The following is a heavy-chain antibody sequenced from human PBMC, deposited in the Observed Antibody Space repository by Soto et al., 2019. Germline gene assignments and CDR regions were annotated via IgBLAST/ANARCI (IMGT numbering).Heavy chain of an antibody. CDR1: GFTFSLYA. Sequence: GGSLRLSCAASGFTFSLYALNWVRQAPGKGLEWVSGVSSSGGTTDYADSVKGRFTISRDNSKNTLYLQMNSLRAEDTAVYYCAKGSAYYHDISGYRYYFDYWGQGTLVTVSS. D-gene: IGHD3-22*01. CDR3: AKGSAYYHDISGYRYYFDY. J-gene: IGHJ4*02. CDR2: VSSSGGTT. V-gene: IGHV3-23*01.